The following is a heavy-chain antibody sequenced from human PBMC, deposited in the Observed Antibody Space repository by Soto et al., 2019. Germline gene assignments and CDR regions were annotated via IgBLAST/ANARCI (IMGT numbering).Heavy chain of an antibody. D-gene: IGHD3-22*01. CDR1: GFTFSDYA. J-gene: IGHJ3*01. V-gene: IGHV3-23*01. CDR2: VSSTGTSP. CDR3: AKARPSGGYYYVVAFDV. Sequence: TGGSLRLSCSASGFTFSDYAMSWVRQSPGKGLEWVSGVSSTGTSPYYAGSVQGRFTISRDNSENMFYLQMKSLRAEDTAIYYCAKARPSGGYYYVVAFDVWGQGTMVTVSS.